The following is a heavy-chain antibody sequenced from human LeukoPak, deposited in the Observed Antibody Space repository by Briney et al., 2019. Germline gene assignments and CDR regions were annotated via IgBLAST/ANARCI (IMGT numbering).Heavy chain of an antibody. D-gene: IGHD3-3*01. CDR2: IYYSGST. V-gene: IGHV4-59*01. CDR3: ARGFWSGYYYSSAFDI. J-gene: IGHJ3*02. Sequence: SETLSLTCTVSGGSISSYYWSWIRQPPGKGLEWIGYIYYSGSTNYNPSLKSRVTISVDTSKNQFSLKLSSVTAADTAVYYCARGFWSGYYYSSAFDIWGQGTMVTVSS. CDR1: GGSISSYY.